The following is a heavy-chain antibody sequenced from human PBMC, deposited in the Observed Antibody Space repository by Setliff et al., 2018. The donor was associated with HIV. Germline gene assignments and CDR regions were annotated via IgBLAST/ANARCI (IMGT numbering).Heavy chain of an antibody. CDR3: AAATTLLSPRA. Sequence: PSETLSLTCAVSGYSISSGFYWSWMRQPPGKGLEWIGSIYQSGNTNYNPSLESRLTISVDTAKNQFSLKLSSVTAADTAVYYCAAATTLLSPRAWGQGTPVTVSS. J-gene: IGHJ5*02. D-gene: IGHD2-15*01. CDR2: IYQSGNT. V-gene: IGHV4-38-2*01. CDR1: GYSISSGFY.